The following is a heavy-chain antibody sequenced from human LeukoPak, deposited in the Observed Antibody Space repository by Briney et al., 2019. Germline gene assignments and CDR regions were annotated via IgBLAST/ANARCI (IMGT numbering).Heavy chain of an antibody. CDR1: GFTFSSYG. Sequence: PGGSLRLSCAASGFTFSSYGMHWVRQAPGKGLEWVAVISYDGSNKYYADSVKGRFTISRDNSKNTLYLQMNSQRAEDTAVYYCAKDRVTAMATWPYFDYWGQGTLVTVSS. CDR2: ISYDGSNK. V-gene: IGHV3-30*18. CDR3: AKDRVTAMATWPYFDY. D-gene: IGHD5-18*01. J-gene: IGHJ4*02.